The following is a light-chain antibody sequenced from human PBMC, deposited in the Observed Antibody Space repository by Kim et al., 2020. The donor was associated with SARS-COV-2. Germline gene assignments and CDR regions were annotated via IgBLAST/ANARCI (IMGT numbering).Light chain of an antibody. CDR3: QQSHTTPLLT. CDR1: QSMSTY. J-gene: IGKJ4*01. CDR2: AAT. V-gene: IGKV1-39*01. Sequence: SGGDRGTIACRASQSMSTYLNWDQQKPGKGPKLLIYAATSLQSGVPSRLSGSGSGTDFTLTISSLQPEDFATYYCQQSHTTPLLTFGGGTKVDIK.